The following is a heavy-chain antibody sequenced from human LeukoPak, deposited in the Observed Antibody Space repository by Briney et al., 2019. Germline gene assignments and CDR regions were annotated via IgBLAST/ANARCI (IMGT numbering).Heavy chain of an antibody. J-gene: IGHJ3*02. D-gene: IGHD5-24*01. CDR2: ISSDETNR. V-gene: IGHV3-30*18. CDR1: GFTFSSYD. CDR3: AKDGRRDGYNDAFDI. Sequence: GGSLRLSCATSGFTFSSYDMHWVRQAPGKGLEWVAVISSDETNRYYTDSVKGRFTISRDNSKNTLYLQMNSLRAEDTAVYYCAKDGRRDGYNDAFDIWGQGTMVTVSS.